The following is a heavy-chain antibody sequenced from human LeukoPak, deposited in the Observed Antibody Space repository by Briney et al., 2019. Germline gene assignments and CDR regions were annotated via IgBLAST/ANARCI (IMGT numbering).Heavy chain of an antibody. J-gene: IGHJ3*02. V-gene: IGHV3-53*01. CDR1: GFTVSSNY. D-gene: IGHD1-26*01. CDR3: ATQGSYDAFDI. Sequence: GGSLRLSCAASGFTVSSNYMSWVRKAPGKGLEWVSVIYSGGSTYYADSVKGRFTISRDNSKNTLYLQMNSLRAEDTDVYYCATQGSYDAFDIWGQGTMVTVSS. CDR2: IYSGGST.